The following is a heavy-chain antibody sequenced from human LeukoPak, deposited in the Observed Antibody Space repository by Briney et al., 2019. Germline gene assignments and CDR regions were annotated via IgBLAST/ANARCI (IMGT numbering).Heavy chain of an antibody. CDR2: IYYSGST. D-gene: IGHD3-10*01. V-gene: IGHV4-39*01. J-gene: IGHJ5*02. CDR3: ASDYYGSGSYL. CDR1: GGSISSSSYY. Sequence: PSETLSLTCTVSGGSISSSSYYWGWIRQPPGKGLEWIGSIYYSGSTYYNPSLKSRVTISVDTSKNQFSLKLSSVTAADTAVYYCASDYYGSGSYLWGQGTLVTVSS.